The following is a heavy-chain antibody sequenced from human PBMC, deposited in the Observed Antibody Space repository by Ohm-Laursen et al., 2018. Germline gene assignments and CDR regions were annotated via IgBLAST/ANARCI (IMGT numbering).Heavy chain of an antibody. CDR1: GFTFSDHY. D-gene: IGHD6-6*01. CDR2: IRKKVNSYTT. J-gene: IGHJ4*02. V-gene: IGHV3-72*01. Sequence: GSLRLSCTASGFTFSDHYMDWVRQVPEKGLEWVGRIRKKVNSYTTEYAASVKGRFTISRDDSKNSVFLQMNSLRAEDTAVYYCAVNSSSGVYWGQGTLVTVSS. CDR3: AVNSSSGVY.